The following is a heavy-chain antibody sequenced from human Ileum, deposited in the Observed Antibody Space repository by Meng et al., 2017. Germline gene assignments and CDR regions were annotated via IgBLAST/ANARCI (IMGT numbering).Heavy chain of an antibody. CDR2: ISGSGGST. Sequence: GGPLRLSCAASGFTFSSYAMSWVRQAPGKGLEWVSAISGSGGSTYYADSVKGRFTISRDNSKNTLYLQMNSLRAEDTAVYYCAKDTGYGSGSYIMTYYFDYWGQGTLVTVSS. J-gene: IGHJ4*02. CDR3: AKDTGYGSGSYIMTYYFDY. V-gene: IGHV3-23*01. CDR1: GFTFSSYA. D-gene: IGHD3-10*01.